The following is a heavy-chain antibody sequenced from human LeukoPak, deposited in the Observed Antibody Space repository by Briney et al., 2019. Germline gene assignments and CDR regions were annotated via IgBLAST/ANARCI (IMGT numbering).Heavy chain of an antibody. CDR3: TRISPWPKRTAVARDF. CDR2: IDWDDDK. J-gene: IGHJ4*02. V-gene: IGHV2-70*11. Sequence: SGPALVKPTQTLTLTCTFSGFSLSTTGMCVTWFRQPPGKALEWLARIDWDDDKYYSTSLKTRLTISKDTSKDQAVLTLTNMDPVDTATYYCTRISPWPKRTAVARDFWGQGTLVTVSS. D-gene: IGHD6-19*01. CDR1: GFSLSTTGMC.